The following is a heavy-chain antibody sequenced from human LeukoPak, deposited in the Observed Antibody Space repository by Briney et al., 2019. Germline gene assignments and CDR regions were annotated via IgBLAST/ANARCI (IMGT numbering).Heavy chain of an antibody. Sequence: GASVKVSCKASGYTFTGYYMHWVRQAPGQGLEWMGWINPNSGGTNYAQKFQGRVTMTRDTSISTAYMELSRLRSDDTAVYYCARDPVVVITYYYYGMDVWGQGTTVTVSS. CDR2: INPNSGGT. D-gene: IGHD3-22*01. V-gene: IGHV1-2*02. J-gene: IGHJ6*02. CDR3: ARDPVVVITYYYYGMDV. CDR1: GYTFTGYY.